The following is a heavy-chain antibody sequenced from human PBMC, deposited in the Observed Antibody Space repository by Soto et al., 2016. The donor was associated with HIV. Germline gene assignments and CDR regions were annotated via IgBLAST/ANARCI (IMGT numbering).Heavy chain of an antibody. CDR1: GYRFTDYY. Sequence: QVQLVQSGAEVKKPGASVKVSCKASGYRFTDYYIHWVRQAPGQGLEWMGWINPKNGGTNYAQKFQGRVTMTRDTSISTACMEVNRLRSDDTAVYYCARDHKWEPPLDNWGQGTLVTVSS. CDR3: ARDHKWEPPLDN. V-gene: IGHV1-2*02. D-gene: IGHD1-26*01. CDR2: INPKNGGT. J-gene: IGHJ4*02.